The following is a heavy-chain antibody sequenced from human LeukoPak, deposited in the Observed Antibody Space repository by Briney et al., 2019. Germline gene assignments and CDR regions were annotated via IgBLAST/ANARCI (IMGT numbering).Heavy chain of an antibody. CDR2: MYYTGST. CDR3: ARDQTSVAGTGYNWFDP. J-gene: IGHJ5*02. D-gene: IGHD6-19*01. V-gene: IGHV4-39*07. Sequence: PSETLSLTCIVSGGAISSGSYYWGWIRQPPGKGLEWIGSMYYTGSTYNSPSLKSRVTISVDTSKNQFSLKLTSVTAADTAVYYCARDQTSVAGTGYNWFDPWGQGTLVTVSS. CDR1: GGAISSGSYY.